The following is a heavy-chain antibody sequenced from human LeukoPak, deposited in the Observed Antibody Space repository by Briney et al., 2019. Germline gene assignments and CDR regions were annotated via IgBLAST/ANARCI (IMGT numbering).Heavy chain of an antibody. J-gene: IGHJ4*02. V-gene: IGHV3-48*03. CDR1: RFTFSSSD. CDR3: ERDSLLPVGHY. CDR2: ISSTGRTI. Sequence: GGSLRLSCTASRFTFSSSDMNWVRQAPGKGLEWISYISSTGRTINYADSVKGRFTISRDNAKNSLYLQMNSLRAEDTAVYYCERDSLLPVGHYGGQGTLVRVSS. D-gene: IGHD1-14*01.